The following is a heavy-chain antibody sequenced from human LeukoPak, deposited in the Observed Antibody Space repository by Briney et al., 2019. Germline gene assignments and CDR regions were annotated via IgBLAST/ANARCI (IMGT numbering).Heavy chain of an antibody. CDR2: IFHRGGT. V-gene: IGHV4-30-4*01. Sequence: PSETLSLTCTVSNDSISSGDYYWNWIRQPPGKGLEWIGYIFHRGGTSYNPSLKSRILFSVDTSQNQFSLKLNSVTAADTAVYYCVREILHCSGGSCYRGPFDNWGQGTLVTVSA. CDR1: NDSISSGDYY. D-gene: IGHD2-15*01. CDR3: VREILHCSGGSCYRGPFDN. J-gene: IGHJ4*02.